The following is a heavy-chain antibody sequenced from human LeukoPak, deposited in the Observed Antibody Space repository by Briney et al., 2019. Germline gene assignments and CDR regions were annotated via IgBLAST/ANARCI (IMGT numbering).Heavy chain of an antibody. V-gene: IGHV3-23*01. CDR1: GFTFSSYA. Sequence: GGSLRLSCAASGFTFSSYAMSWVRQAPGKGLEWVSGISGSGGSTYYADSVKGRFTISRDNSKNTLYLQMNSLRAEDTAVYYCAKLPIVVVVAATLWFDPWGQGTLVTVSS. CDR3: AKLPIVVVVAATLWFDP. D-gene: IGHD2-15*01. J-gene: IGHJ5*02. CDR2: ISGSGGST.